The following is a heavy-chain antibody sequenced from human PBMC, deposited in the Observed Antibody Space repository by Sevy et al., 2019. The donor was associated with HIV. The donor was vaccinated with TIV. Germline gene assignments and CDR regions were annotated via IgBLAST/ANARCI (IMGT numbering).Heavy chain of an antibody. J-gene: IGHJ4*02. CDR1: GFSVSSNY. CDR2: VYSDGST. CDR3: ARIPDLFS. D-gene: IGHD2-21*01. Sequence: GGSLRLSCAASGFSVSSNYMTWFRQAPGKGLEWVSLVYSDGSTYYADSVKGGFIISRDNSSNTLDLHMNSLRIEDTAVYYCARIPDLFSGGQGTLVTVSS. V-gene: IGHV3-53*01.